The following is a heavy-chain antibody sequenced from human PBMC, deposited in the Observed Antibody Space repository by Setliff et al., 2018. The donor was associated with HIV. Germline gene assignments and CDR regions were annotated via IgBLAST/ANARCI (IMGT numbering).Heavy chain of an antibody. J-gene: IGHJ4*02. V-gene: IGHV4-61*09. CDR2: IYTSGST. CDR1: GGSISSGSFY. CDR3: AKLLGPLMANIH. Sequence: PSETLSLTCTVSGGSISSGSFYWSWIRQPAGKGLEWIGHIYTSGSTDYNPSLKSRVSISVDTSKNQFSLKLSSVTAADTAVYYCAKLLGPLMANIHWGQGTLVTVSS. D-gene: IGHD2-8*01.